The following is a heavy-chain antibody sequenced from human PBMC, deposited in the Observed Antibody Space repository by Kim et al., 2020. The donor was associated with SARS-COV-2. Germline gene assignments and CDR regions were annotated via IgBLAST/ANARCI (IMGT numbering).Heavy chain of an antibody. CDR1: GDSVSSNSAA. V-gene: IGHV6-1*01. D-gene: IGHD6-6*01. J-gene: IGHJ4*02. Sequence: SQTLSLTCAISGDSVSSNSAAWNWIRQSPSRGLEWLGRTYYRSKWYNDYAVSVKSRITINPDTSKNQFSLQLNSVTPEDTAVYYCARVLTVDQPKYSSSSSPLWFDYWGQGTLVTVSS. CDR3: ARVLTVDQPKYSSSSSPLWFDY. CDR2: TYYRSKWYN.